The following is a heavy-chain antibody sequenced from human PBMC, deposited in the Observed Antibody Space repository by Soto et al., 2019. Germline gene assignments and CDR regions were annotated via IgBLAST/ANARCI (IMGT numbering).Heavy chain of an antibody. CDR2: ISGDGSST. CDR3: ARGGRGGFDS. J-gene: IGHJ4*02. V-gene: IGHV3-74*01. CDR1: GFTFTTYY. Sequence: XGSLRLSCAAAGFTFTTYYMHWVRQAPGKGLVWVSRISGDGSSTDYADSVKGRFTPSRDNARNTLSLQMSSLRVEDTAVYYCARGGRGGFDSSGQGVLVTVSS. D-gene: IGHD3-16*01.